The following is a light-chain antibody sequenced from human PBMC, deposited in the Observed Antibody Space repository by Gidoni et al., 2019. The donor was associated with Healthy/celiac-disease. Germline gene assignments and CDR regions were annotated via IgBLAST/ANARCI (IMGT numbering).Light chain of an antibody. V-gene: IGLV2-11*01. CDR1: SSDVGGYNY. Sequence: QSALTQPRPVSGSPGQSVTISCTGTSSDVGGYNYVTWYQQHPGKAPKLMIYDVSKRPSGVPDRCSGSKSGNTASLTISGLQAEDEADYYCCSYAGSYVFGTGTKVTVL. CDR3: CSYAGSYV. J-gene: IGLJ1*01. CDR2: DVS.